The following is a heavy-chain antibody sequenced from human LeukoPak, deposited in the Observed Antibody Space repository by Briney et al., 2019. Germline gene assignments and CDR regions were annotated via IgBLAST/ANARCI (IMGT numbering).Heavy chain of an antibody. CDR1: GYTFTGYY. CDR3: AREITDRTDDFWSGYPIPYFDY. CDR2: INPNSGGT. Sequence: ASVKVSCKASGYTFTGYYMHWVRQAPGQGLEWMGWINPNSGGTNYAQKFQGRVTMTRDTSISTAYMELSRLRSDDAAVYYCAREITDRTDDFWSGYPIPYFDYWGQGTLVTVSS. V-gene: IGHV1-2*02. J-gene: IGHJ4*02. D-gene: IGHD3-3*01.